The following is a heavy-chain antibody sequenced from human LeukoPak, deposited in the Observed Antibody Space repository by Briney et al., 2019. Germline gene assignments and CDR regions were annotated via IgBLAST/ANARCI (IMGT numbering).Heavy chain of an antibody. CDR1: GYTFTSYD. J-gene: IGHJ3*02. D-gene: IGHD3-10*01. Sequence: GASVKVSCKASGYTFTSYDINWVRQATGQGLEWMGWMNPNSGNTGYAQKFQGRVTMTRNTSISTAYMELSSLRSEDTAVYYCARFNPRARVRGRPPRAFDIWGQGTMITVSS. CDR2: MNPNSGNT. V-gene: IGHV1-8*01. CDR3: ARFNPRARVRGRPPRAFDI.